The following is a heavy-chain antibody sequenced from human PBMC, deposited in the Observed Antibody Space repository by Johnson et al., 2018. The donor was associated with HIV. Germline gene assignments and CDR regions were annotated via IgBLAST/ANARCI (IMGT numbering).Heavy chain of an antibody. CDR2: IIFDGVYK. CDR1: GFPFRDSA. D-gene: IGHD2-21*01. Sequence: QVQLVESGGGVVQPGTSLTLSCAASGFPFRDSAMHWVRQAPGRGMEWLAVIIFDGVYKHHAESVRGRFTISRDNSKNTLYLQMNSLRAEDTAVYYCARDRGETIVVVIAGRPPEDHDAFDIWGQGTMVTVSS. V-gene: IGHV3-30-3*01. CDR3: ARDRGETIVVVIAGRPPEDHDAFDI. J-gene: IGHJ3*02.